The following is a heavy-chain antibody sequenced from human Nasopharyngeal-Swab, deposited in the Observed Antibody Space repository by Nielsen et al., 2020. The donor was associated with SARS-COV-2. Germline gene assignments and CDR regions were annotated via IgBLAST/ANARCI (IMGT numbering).Heavy chain of an antibody. V-gene: IGHV3-21*01. CDR2: LSSSSTYI. CDR3: ARVLLRALGKFGEGYAFNI. D-gene: IGHD3-10*01. Sequence: GESLKISCAASGFTFSSHSMNWVRQAPGKGLEWVSSLSSSSTYIYYADSVKGRFTISRDNAKNSLYLQMNSLRVEDTAVYYCARVLLRALGKFGEGYAFNIWGQGTMVTVSS. CDR1: GFTFSSHS. J-gene: IGHJ3*02.